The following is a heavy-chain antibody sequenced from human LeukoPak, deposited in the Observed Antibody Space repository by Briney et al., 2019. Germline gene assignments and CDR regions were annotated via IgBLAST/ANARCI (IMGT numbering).Heavy chain of an antibody. CDR1: GFTFSNYA. J-gene: IGHJ4*02. Sequence: GGSLRLSCAASGFTFSNYAISWVRQAPGKGLEWVSAISGSGGSTYYADSVRGHFTVSRDNSKNTLYLQMNSLRAEDTAVYYCARDYNWNPPDYWGQGTLVTVSA. CDR2: ISGSGGST. D-gene: IGHD1-1*01. CDR3: ARDYNWNPPDY. V-gene: IGHV3-23*01.